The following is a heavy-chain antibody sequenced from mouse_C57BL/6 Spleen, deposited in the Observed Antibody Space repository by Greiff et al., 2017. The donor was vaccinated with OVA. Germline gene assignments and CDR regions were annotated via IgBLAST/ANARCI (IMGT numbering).Heavy chain of an antibody. CDR1: GFTFSSYA. Sequence: EVQRVESGGGLVKPGGSLKLSCAASGFTFSSYAMSWVRQTPEKRLEWVATISDGGSYTYYPDNVKGRFTISRDNAKNNLYLQMSHLKSEDTAMYYCARDPPYYGSSYWYFDVWGTGTTVTVSS. CDR2: ISDGGSYT. CDR3: ARDPPYYGSSYWYFDV. V-gene: IGHV5-4*01. D-gene: IGHD1-1*01. J-gene: IGHJ1*03.